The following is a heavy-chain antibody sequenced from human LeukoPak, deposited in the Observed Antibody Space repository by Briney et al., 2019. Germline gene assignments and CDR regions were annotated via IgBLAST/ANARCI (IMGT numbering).Heavy chain of an antibody. V-gene: IGHV1-2*02. J-gene: IGHJ3*02. CDR1: GYTFTGYY. CDR3: ARGGLRFLEWQPADAFDI. Sequence: ASVKVSCKASGYTFTGYYMHWVRQAPGQGLEWMGWISPNSGGTNYAQKFQGRVTMTRDTSISTAYMELSRLRSDDTAVYYCARGGLRFLEWQPADAFDIWGQGTMVTVSS. D-gene: IGHD3-3*01. CDR2: ISPNSGGT.